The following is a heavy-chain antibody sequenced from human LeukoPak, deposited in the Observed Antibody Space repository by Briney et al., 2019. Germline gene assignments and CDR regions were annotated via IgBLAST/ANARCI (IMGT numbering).Heavy chain of an antibody. V-gene: IGHV3-23*01. CDR3: AKEKGYQLLGSWFGELVSPYSDY. Sequence: GSLRLSCAASGFTFSSYAMSWVRHAPGKGLEWVSAISGSGGSTYYADSVKGRFTISRDNSKNTLYLQMNSLRAEDTAVYYCAKEKGYQLLGSWFGELVSPYSDYWGQGTLVTVSS. CDR1: GFTFSSYA. CDR2: ISGSGGST. J-gene: IGHJ4*02. D-gene: IGHD3-10*01.